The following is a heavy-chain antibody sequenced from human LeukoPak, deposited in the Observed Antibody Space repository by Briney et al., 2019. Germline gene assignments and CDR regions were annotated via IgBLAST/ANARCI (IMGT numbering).Heavy chain of an antibody. J-gene: IGHJ4*02. CDR3: VRVPPGGTVTTDY. CDR1: GGTFSSYA. D-gene: IGHD4-17*01. V-gene: IGHV1-2*06. Sequence: ASVKVSCKASGGTFSSYAISWVRQAPGQGLEWMGRINPNSGGTNSAQNFQGRVTMTRDTSINTAYMELSSLRTEDTAVYFCVRVPPGGTVTTDYWGQGTLVIVSS. CDR2: INPNSGGT.